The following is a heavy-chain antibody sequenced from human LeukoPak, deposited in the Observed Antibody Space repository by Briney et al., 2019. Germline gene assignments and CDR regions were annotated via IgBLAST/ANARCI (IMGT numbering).Heavy chain of an antibody. Sequence: LATLSLTCTVSGGSFSGYYWSWIRQPPGKGLEWIGEITHRGSTNYNPSLKSRVTMSVDTSKNQFSLKLSSVTAADTAVYYCAMTVASREFDPWGQGTLVTVSS. D-gene: IGHD6-19*01. CDR3: AMTVASREFDP. J-gene: IGHJ5*01. CDR2: ITHRGST. V-gene: IGHV4-34*01. CDR1: GGSFSGYY.